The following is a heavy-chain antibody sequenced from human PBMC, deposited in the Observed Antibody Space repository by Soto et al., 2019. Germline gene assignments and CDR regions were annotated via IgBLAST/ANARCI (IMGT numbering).Heavy chain of an antibody. V-gene: IGHV3-33*01. Sequence: PGGSLRLSCAASGFTFSSYGMHWVRQAPGKGLEWVAVIWYDGSNKYYADSVKGRFTISRDNSKNSLYLQMNSLRDEDTAVYYCALLGSSIAVAGTPYYYFDYQGQNTQVTVSS. D-gene: IGHD6-19*01. J-gene: IGHJ4*02. CDR1: GFTFSSYG. CDR2: IWYDGSNK. CDR3: ALLGSSIAVAGTPYYYFDY.